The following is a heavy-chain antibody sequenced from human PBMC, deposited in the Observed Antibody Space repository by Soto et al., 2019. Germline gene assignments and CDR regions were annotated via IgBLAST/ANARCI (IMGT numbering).Heavy chain of an antibody. CDR3: ARDPVVGTTFDY. J-gene: IGHJ4*02. V-gene: IGHV1-3*01. CDR2: INAGNGNT. D-gene: IGHD3-22*01. CDR1: GYTFTSYA. Sequence: SGYTFTSYAMHWVRQAPGQRLEWMGWINAGNGNTKYSQKFQGRVTITGDTSASTAYMELSSLRSEDTAVYYCARDPVVGTTFDYWGQGTLVTVSS.